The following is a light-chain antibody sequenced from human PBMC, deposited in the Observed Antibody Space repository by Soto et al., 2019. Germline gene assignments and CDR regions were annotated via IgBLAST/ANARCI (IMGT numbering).Light chain of an antibody. Sequence: DNQMTQSPSSLSVSVGDRVTITCRASQSISSYLNWYQQKPGKAPKLLIYAASSLQSGVPSRFSGSGSGTDCTRTISSLQPEDFATYYCQQSYSTPYTFGQGTKLEIK. CDR2: AAS. V-gene: IGKV1-39*01. J-gene: IGKJ2*01. CDR3: QQSYSTPYT. CDR1: QSISSY.